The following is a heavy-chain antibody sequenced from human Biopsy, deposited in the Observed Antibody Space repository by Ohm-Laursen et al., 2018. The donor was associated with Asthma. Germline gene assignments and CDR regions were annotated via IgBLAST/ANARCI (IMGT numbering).Heavy chain of an antibody. V-gene: IGHV4-39*07. J-gene: IGHJ4*02. CDR2: IYHLGNA. CDR1: NGSISSNFYY. CDR3: ARGVDRVTGLLDHFDS. Sequence: SETLSLTCTVSNGSISSNFYYWGWIRQPPGKGLEWIGQIYHLGNANYNPSLKSRVTMSLDTSKNQFSLRLTSVTPADTAVYYCARGVDRVTGLLDHFDSWGQGTLVTVSS. D-gene: IGHD2-21*02.